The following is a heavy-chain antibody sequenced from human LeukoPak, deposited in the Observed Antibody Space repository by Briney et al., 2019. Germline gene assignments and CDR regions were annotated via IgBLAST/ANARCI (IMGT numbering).Heavy chain of an antibody. Sequence: GGSLRLSCAASGFTFSSYAMHWVRQAPGKGLEWVAVISYDGSNKYYADSVKGRFTTSRDNSKNTLCLQMNSLRAEDTAVYYCARDALYSSSLSCMDVWGKGTTVTVSS. CDR2: ISYDGSNK. CDR1: GFTFSSYA. D-gene: IGHD6-13*01. J-gene: IGHJ6*04. V-gene: IGHV3-30*04. CDR3: ARDALYSSSLSCMDV.